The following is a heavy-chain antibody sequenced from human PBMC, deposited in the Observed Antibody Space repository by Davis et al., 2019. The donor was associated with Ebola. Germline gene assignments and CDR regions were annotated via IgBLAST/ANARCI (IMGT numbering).Heavy chain of an antibody. CDR1: GFTFSSYS. D-gene: IGHD3-3*01. CDR2: ISSSSSYI. V-gene: IGHV3-21*01. Sequence: GESLKISCAASGFTFSSYSMNWVRQAPGKGLEWVSSISSSSSYIYYADSVKGRFTISRDNAKNSLYLQMNSLRAEDTAVYYCARHTDFGVVTSFDYWGQGTLVTVSS. CDR3: ARHTDFGVVTSFDY. J-gene: IGHJ4*02.